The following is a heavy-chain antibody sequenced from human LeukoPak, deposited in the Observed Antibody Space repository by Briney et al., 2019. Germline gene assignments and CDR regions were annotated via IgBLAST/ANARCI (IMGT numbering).Heavy chain of an antibody. D-gene: IGHD1-26*01. V-gene: IGHV1-69*04. CDR1: GGTFSSYA. CDR2: IIPILGIA. J-gene: IGHJ3*02. Sequence: ASVKVSCKASGGTFSSYAISWVRQALGQGLEWMGRIIPILGIANYAQKFQGRVTITADKSTSTAYMELSSLRSEDTAVYYCASRGSSDAFDIWGQGTMVTVSS. CDR3: ASRGSSDAFDI.